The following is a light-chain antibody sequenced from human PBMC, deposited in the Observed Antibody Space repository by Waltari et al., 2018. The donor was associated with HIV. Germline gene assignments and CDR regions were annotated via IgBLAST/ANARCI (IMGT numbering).Light chain of an antibody. V-gene: IGLV2-14*03. CDR1: SSDVGIFNY. Sequence: QSALTQPAPVSGSPAHSITISCTGASSDVGIFNYVPWYQQHPGKAPKVIIYDFINRPSGVSKRFSGSKSDNTASLTISGLQAEDEADYYCSSHTTTTTLWVFGGGTKLTVL. CDR2: DFI. CDR3: SSHTTTTTLWV. J-gene: IGLJ2*01.